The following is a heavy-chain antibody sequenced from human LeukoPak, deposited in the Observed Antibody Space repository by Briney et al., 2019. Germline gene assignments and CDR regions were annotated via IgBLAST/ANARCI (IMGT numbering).Heavy chain of an antibody. CDR1: GFTFSSYG. V-gene: IGHV3-30*02. J-gene: IGHJ6*03. Sequence: GGSLRLSCAASGFTFSSYGMHWVRQAPGKGLEWVAFIRYDGSNKYYADSVKGRFTISRDNSKNTLYLQMNSLRAEDTAVYYCAKGGSEAVYYYYYYMDVWGKGTTVTISS. CDR3: AKGGSEAVYYYYYYMDV. CDR2: IRYDGSNK.